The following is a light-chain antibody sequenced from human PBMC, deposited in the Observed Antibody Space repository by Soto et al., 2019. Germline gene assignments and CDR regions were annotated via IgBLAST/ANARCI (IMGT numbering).Light chain of an antibody. CDR2: KTS. V-gene: IGKV1-5*03. CDR3: QQYSSYSYS. J-gene: IGKJ2*03. Sequence: DIQMTQSPSTLSASVGDRVTITCRASQSTSSWLAWYQHKPGKAPKLLIYKTSTLESGVPSRFSGSGAGTEFTLTIGCLQADDFATYYCQQYSSYSYSFGQGTNLEIK. CDR1: QSTSSW.